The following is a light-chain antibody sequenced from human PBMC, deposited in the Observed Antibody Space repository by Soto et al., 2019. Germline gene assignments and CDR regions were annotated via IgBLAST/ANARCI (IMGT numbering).Light chain of an antibody. J-gene: IGKJ1*01. CDR3: QQDNNWPRT. CDR1: QSVSSN. V-gene: IGKV3-15*01. Sequence: ETVMTQSPATLSVSPGERATLSCRASQSVSSNLAWYQQKPGQAPRLLVYAASTRATGIPARFSGSGSGTEFTLTISSLQSEDLAVYNCQQDNNWPRTFGQGTKVEIK. CDR2: AAS.